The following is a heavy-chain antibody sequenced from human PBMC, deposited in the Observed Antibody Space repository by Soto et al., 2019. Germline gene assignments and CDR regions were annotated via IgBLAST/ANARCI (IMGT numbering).Heavy chain of an antibody. J-gene: IGHJ4*02. CDR1: GGSISSGGYS. D-gene: IGHD5-12*01. Sequence: KTSETLSLTCAVSGGSISSGGYSWSWIRQPPGKGLEWIGYIYHSGSTYYNPSLKSRVTISVDRSKNQFSLKLSSVTAADTAVYYCARGGGYSGYDSVFDYWGQGTLVTVSS. V-gene: IGHV4-30-2*01. CDR2: IYHSGST. CDR3: ARGGGYSGYDSVFDY.